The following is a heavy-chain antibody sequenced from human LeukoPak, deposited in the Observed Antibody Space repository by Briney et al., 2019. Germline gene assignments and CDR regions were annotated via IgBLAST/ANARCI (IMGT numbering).Heavy chain of an antibody. Sequence: ASVKVSCKASGYTFTSYGISWVRQAPGQGLEWMGWISAYNGNTNYAQKLQGRVTMTTDTSTSTAYMELRSLRSDDTAVYYCARDKDWDSSSWYGLGKINFDPWGQGTLVTVS. D-gene: IGHD6-13*01. CDR3: ARDKDWDSSSWYGLGKINFDP. J-gene: IGHJ5*02. CDR1: GYTFTSYG. CDR2: ISAYNGNT. V-gene: IGHV1-18*01.